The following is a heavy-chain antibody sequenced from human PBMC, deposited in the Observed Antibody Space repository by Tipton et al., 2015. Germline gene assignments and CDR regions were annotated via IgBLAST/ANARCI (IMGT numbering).Heavy chain of an antibody. CDR1: GESVSSASAA. D-gene: IGHD6-25*01. J-gene: IGHJ6*02. CDR2: TYYKSQRFS. CDR3: ARESQAAAGVWIIYSGFNA. V-gene: IGHV6-1*01. Sequence: GLVKPSQNLSLTCVVSGESVSSASAAWNWIRQSPSRGLEWLGRTYYKSQRFSDFAVSVRSRIMTTADVSKNRFSLHLTSVTPDDTAVYYCARESQAAAGVWIIYSGFNAWGQGTTVSVS.